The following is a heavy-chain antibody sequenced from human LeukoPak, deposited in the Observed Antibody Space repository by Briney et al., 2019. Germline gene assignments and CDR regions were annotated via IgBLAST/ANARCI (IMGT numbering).Heavy chain of an antibody. CDR2: IYHSGST. Sequence: PSETLSLTCTVSGGSISSGGYYWSWIRQPPGKGLEWIGYIYHSGSTYYNPSLKSRVTISVDRSKNQFSLKLSSVTAADTAVYYCARSVWEWLYRVFDYWGQGTLVTVSS. D-gene: IGHD3-3*01. CDR1: GGSISSGGYY. CDR3: ARSVWEWLYRVFDY. V-gene: IGHV4-30-2*01. J-gene: IGHJ4*02.